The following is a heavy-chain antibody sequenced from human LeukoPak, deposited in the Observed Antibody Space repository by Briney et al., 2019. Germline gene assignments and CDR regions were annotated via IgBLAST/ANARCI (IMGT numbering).Heavy chain of an antibody. CDR1: GGSISSGDYY. V-gene: IGHV4-30-4*01. J-gene: IGHJ4*02. CDR2: IYYSGST. Sequence: SETLSLTCTVSGGSISSGDYYWSWIRQPPGKALVWIGYIYYSGSTYYNPSLKSRVTISVDTSKNQFSLKLSSVTAADTAVYYCARASALYGSGSYSFDYWGQGTLVTVSS. CDR3: ARASALYGSGSYSFDY. D-gene: IGHD3-10*01.